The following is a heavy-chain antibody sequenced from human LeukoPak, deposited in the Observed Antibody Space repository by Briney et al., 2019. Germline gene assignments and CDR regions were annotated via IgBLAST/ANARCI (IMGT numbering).Heavy chain of an antibody. CDR2: IKQDGSEK. J-gene: IGHJ4*02. D-gene: IGHD5-24*01. Sequence: GGSLRLSCAASGFTFSRYWMNWVRQAPGKGLEWVANIKQDGSEKYYVESVKGRFIISRDNAHNSMDLQMNSPRVEDTAVYYCARDPRDAYNNYFDYWGQGTLVAVSS. CDR1: GFTFSRYW. V-gene: IGHV3-7*01. CDR3: ARDPRDAYNNYFDY.